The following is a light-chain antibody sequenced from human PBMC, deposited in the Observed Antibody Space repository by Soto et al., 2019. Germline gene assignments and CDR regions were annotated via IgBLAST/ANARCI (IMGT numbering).Light chain of an antibody. CDR3: QRYHSAPPT. V-gene: IGKV1-27*01. CDR1: RAISNY. Sequence: DIQMTQSPSSLSASVGDRVTITCRASRAISNYVAWYHQRPGKVPKLLIYEASTLQSGVPSRFSSSGSGTDFSLSINRLQPEDVGTFYCQRYHSAPPTFGPGTRVDI. J-gene: IGKJ1*01. CDR2: EAS.